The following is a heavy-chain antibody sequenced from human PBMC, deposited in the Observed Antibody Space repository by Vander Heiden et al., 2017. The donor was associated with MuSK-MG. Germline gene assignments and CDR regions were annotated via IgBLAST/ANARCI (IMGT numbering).Heavy chain of an antibody. D-gene: IGHD6-13*01. V-gene: IGHV1-69*01. CDR3: AREALGIAAAGTTSLYDY. Sequence: QVQLVQSGAEVKKPGSSVKVSCKASGGTFSSYAISWVRQAPGQGLEWMGGIIPIFGTANYAQKFQGRVTITADESTSTAYMELSSLRSEDTAVYYCAREALGIAAAGTTSLYDYWGQGTLVTVSS. CDR2: IIPIFGTA. CDR1: GGTFSSYA. J-gene: IGHJ4*02.